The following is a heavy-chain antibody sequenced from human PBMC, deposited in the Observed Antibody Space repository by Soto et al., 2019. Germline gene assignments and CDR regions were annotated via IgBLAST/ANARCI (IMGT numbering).Heavy chain of an antibody. D-gene: IGHD6-19*01. J-gene: IGHJ4*02. CDR1: GGSISGSY. V-gene: IGHV4-59*01. CDR3: ARSVAVPGAHIDY. CDR2: VYYTGST. Sequence: SETLSLTCSVSGGSISGSYWSWIRQSPGKGLEWLGYVYYTGSTNYIPSLRSRVSISVDTSKNEFFLRLSSVTAADTAVYFCARSVAVPGAHIDYWGQGTQVTVSS.